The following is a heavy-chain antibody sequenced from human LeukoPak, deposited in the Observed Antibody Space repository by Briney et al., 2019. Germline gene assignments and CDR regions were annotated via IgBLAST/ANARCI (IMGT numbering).Heavy chain of an antibody. CDR2: ISSSGYI. J-gene: IGHJ5*02. CDR1: GFTFSSYI. CDR3: ASRSGGGNWFDP. D-gene: IGHD3-16*01. Sequence: GGSLRLSCAASGFTFSSYIMNWVRQAPGKGLEGVSYISSSGYINYADSVKGRFNISRENSKNSMHLQMNSLRAEDTAVYYCASRSGGGNWFDPWGQGTLVTVSS. V-gene: IGHV3-21*01.